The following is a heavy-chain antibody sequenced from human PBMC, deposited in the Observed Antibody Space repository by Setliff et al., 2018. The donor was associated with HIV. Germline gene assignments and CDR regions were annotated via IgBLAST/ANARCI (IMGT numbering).Heavy chain of an antibody. J-gene: IGHJ4*02. CDR2: IKQDGREQ. V-gene: IGHV3-7*03. D-gene: IGHD2-21*02. CDR1: GFTFSNYW. CDR3: ANVRDSSIDY. Sequence: PGGSLRLSCAVSGFTFSNYWWSWLRQAPGKGLEWVANIKQDGREQNYVDSVKGRFTISRDNAKKSLYLQMNSLRAEDTALYYCANVRDSSIDYWGQGTLVTVSS.